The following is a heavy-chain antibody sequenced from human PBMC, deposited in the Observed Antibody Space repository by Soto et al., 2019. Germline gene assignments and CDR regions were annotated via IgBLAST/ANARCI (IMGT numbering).Heavy chain of an antibody. CDR1: GGSFSGYY. CDR3: ARGRGNWNYVHHNWFDP. J-gene: IGHJ5*02. CDR2: INHSGST. D-gene: IGHD1-7*01. Sequence: SETLSLTCAVYGGSFSGYYWSWIRQPPGKGLEWIGEINHSGSTNYNPSLKSRVTISVDTSKNQFSLKLSSVTAADTAVYYCARGRGNWNYVHHNWFDPWGQGTLVTVSS. V-gene: IGHV4-34*01.